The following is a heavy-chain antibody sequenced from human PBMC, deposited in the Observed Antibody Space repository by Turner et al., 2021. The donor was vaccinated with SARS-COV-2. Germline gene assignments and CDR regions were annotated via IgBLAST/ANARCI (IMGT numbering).Heavy chain of an antibody. CDR3: AKAQLGYYLGVDY. Sequence: EVQLLESGGGLVQLGGSLRLSCAASGFTFSSYVMSWVRQAPGKGLEWVSGISGSGGSTYYADSVKGRFTISRDNSKNTLYLQMNSLRAEDTAVYYCAKAQLGYYLGVDYWGQGTLVTVSS. J-gene: IGHJ4*02. CDR1: GFTFSSYV. CDR2: ISGSGGST. D-gene: IGHD3-3*01. V-gene: IGHV3-23*01.